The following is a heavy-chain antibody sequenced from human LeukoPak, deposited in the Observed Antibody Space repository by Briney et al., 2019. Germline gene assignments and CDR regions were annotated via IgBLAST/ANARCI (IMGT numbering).Heavy chain of an antibody. Sequence: ASVKVSCKASGYTFTGYYMHWVRQAPGQGLEWMGWINPNSGGTNYAQKFQGRVTMTRDTSISTAYMELSRLRSDDTAVYYCARGARGYYDSSGYVNYWGQGTLVTVSS. D-gene: IGHD3-22*01. V-gene: IGHV1-2*02. CDR2: INPNSGGT. J-gene: IGHJ4*02. CDR1: GYTFTGYY. CDR3: ARGARGYYDSSGYVNY.